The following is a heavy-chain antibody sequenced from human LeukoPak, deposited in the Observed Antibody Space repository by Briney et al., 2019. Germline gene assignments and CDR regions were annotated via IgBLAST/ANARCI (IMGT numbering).Heavy chain of an antibody. Sequence: PGGSLRLSCAASGFTFSSYSMNWVRQAPGKGLEWVSYISSSSSTIYYADSVKGRFTISRDNAKNSLYLQMNSLRAEDTAVYYCARDLSTDIVATIHYYYYMDVWGKGTTVTVSS. CDR3: ARDLSTDIVATIHYYYYMDV. D-gene: IGHD5-12*01. J-gene: IGHJ6*03. CDR2: ISSSSSTI. CDR1: GFTFSSYS. V-gene: IGHV3-48*01.